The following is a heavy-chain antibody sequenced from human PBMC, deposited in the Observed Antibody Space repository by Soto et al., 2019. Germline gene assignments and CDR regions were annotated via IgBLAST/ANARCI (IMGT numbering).Heavy chain of an antibody. CDR1: DDSLSTYY. Sequence: SETLSLTCNVSDDSLSTYYWSWIRQPAGKGLEWIGLIYASGSTNYNPSLKGRVSMSVDTSKKQFSLRMISVTAADTAMYYCARSAIPRGGWFRPWGQGALVTAPQ. D-gene: IGHD2-21*01. V-gene: IGHV4-4*07. CDR3: ARSAIPRGGWFRP. CDR2: IYASGST. J-gene: IGHJ5*02.